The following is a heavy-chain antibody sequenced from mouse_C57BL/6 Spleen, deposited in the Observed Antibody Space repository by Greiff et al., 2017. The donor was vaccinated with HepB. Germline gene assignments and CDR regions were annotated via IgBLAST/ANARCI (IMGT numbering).Heavy chain of an antibody. Sequence: VQLKESVAELVRPGASVKLSCTASGFNIKNTYMHWVKQRPEQGLEWIGRIDPANGNTKYAPKFQGKATITADTSSNTAYLQLSSLTSEDTAIYYCARSSYSNVNYFDYWGQGTTLTVSS. CDR2: IDPANGNT. V-gene: IGHV14-3*01. CDR1: GFNIKNTY. CDR3: ARSSYSNVNYFDY. D-gene: IGHD2-5*01. J-gene: IGHJ2*01.